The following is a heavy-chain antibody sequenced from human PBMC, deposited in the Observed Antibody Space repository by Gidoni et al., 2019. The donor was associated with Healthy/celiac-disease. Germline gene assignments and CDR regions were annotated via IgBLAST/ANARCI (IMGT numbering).Heavy chain of an antibody. Sequence: EVQLVASAGGLVQPVGSLILSCAASGFPFSSYWMSWVRPSPGKGLEWVANIKQDGSEKYYVDSVKGRFTISRDNAKNSLYLQMNSLRAEDTAVYYCARGLFEQWLVCDYWGQGTLVTVSS. CDR3: ARGLFEQWLVCDY. V-gene: IGHV3-7*03. CDR1: GFPFSSYW. J-gene: IGHJ4*02. CDR2: IKQDGSEK. D-gene: IGHD6-19*01.